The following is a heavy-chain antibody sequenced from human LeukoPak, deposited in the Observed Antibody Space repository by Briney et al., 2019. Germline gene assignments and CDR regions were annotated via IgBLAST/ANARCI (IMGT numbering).Heavy chain of an antibody. CDR3: ARDLGGSSNGPSRMDV. Sequence: GGSLRLSCAASGFTFSNYDMHWVRQATGEGLEWVSSILSAGDTQYSGSAKDRFTISRANDKSSLYLQMSSLRVEDTAAYYCARDLGGSSNGPSRMDVWGQGTTVAVSS. CDR1: GFTFSNYD. D-gene: IGHD6-6*01. V-gene: IGHV3-13*01. CDR2: ILSAGDT. J-gene: IGHJ6*02.